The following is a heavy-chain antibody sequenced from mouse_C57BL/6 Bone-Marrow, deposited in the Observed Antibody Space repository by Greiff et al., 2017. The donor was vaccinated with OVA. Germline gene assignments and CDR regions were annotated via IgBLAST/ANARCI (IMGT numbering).Heavy chain of an antibody. CDR3: TRTHYYGSSYRWYFDV. CDR1: GFTFSSYA. CDR2: ISSGGDYI. D-gene: IGHD1-1*01. Sequence: EVKLVESGGGLVKPGGSLKLSCAASGFTFSSYAMSWVRQTPEKRLEWVAYISSGGDYIYYADTVKGRFTISRDNARNTLYLQMSSLKSEDTAMYYCTRTHYYGSSYRWYFDVWGTGTTVTVSS. J-gene: IGHJ1*03. V-gene: IGHV5-9-1*02.